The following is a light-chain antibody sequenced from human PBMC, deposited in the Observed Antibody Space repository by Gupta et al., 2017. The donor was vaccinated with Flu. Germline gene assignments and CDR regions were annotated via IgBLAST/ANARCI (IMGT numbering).Light chain of an antibody. CDR2: DTF. V-gene: IGKV1-16*01. J-gene: IGKJ3*01. Sequence: PSSLAASVGDRITITCRASQEIDNYLIWFQQVPGKAPKPLIYDTFILQSGVPSRFRGSGYGTDFSLTITGLQPEDFAIYYCQPYKSYPVTFGPGTKVDVE. CDR1: QEIDNY. CDR3: QPYKSYPVT.